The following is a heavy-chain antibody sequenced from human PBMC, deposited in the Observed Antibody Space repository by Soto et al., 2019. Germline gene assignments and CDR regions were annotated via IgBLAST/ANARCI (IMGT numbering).Heavy chain of an antibody. V-gene: IGHV3-30-3*01. J-gene: IGHJ4*02. D-gene: IGHD1-26*01. CDR3: ARDFILGGSYSSFSFDY. Sequence: GGSLRLSCAASGFTFSSYAMHWVRQAPGKGLEWVAVISYDGSNKYYADSVKGRFTISRDNSKNTLYLQMNSLRAEDTAVYYCARDFILGGSYSSFSFDYWGQGTLVTVSS. CDR2: ISYDGSNK. CDR1: GFTFSSYA.